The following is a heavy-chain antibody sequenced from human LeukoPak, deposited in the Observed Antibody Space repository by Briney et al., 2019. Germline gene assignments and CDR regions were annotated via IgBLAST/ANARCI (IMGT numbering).Heavy chain of an antibody. CDR2: INHSGST. D-gene: IGHD3-10*01. J-gene: IGHJ6*02. CDR1: GGSFSGYY. Sequence: SETLSLTCAVSGGSFSGYYWSWIRQPPGKGLEWIGEINHSGSTNYNPSLKSRVTISVDTSKNQFSLKLSSVTAADTAVYYCARVRGTITMVRGVITYYYYGMDVWGQGTTVTVSS. CDR3: ARVRGTITMVRGVITYYYYGMDV. V-gene: IGHV4-34*01.